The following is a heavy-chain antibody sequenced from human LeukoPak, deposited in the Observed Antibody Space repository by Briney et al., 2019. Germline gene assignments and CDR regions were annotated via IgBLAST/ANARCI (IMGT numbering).Heavy chain of an antibody. J-gene: IGHJ4*02. CDR3: ARPIYDSSGFDY. Sequence: GASVKVSCKASGYTFINYGISWVRQAPGQGLEWMGWISAYNGNTNYAQKFQGRVTMTTDTSTSTAYMELSSLRSEDTAVYYCARPIYDSSGFDYWGQGTLVTVSS. CDR2: ISAYNGNT. D-gene: IGHD3-22*01. V-gene: IGHV1-18*01. CDR1: GYTFINYG.